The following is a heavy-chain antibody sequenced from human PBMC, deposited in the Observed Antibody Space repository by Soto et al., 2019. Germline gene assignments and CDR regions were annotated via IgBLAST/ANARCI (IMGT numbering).Heavy chain of an antibody. V-gene: IGHV2-5*02. CDR3: FHRGPVDETGMGFDF. Sequence: QITLRESGPALVKPTQTLTLTCTFSGFSLNSRGVGVGWVRQPPGKALEWLAIVYWDDDKRYRPSLRSRLSIREETPKNPVVPTFTNPDPVGNATYFFFHRGPVDETGMGFDFWGQGSLVTVSS. CDR2: VYWDDDK. CDR1: GFSLNSRGVG. J-gene: IGHJ4*02. D-gene: IGHD3-9*01.